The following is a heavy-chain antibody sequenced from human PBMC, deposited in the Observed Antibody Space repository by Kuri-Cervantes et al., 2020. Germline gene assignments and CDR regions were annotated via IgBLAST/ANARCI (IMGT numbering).Heavy chain of an antibody. CDR2: VNCNGGGT. J-gene: IGHJ4*02. V-gene: IGHV1-2*06. CDR1: GYTFSAYF. CDR3: ARDRGVIPLIDY. Sequence: ASVKVSCKASGYTFSAYFIHWVRQAPGQGLEWLGRVNCNGGGTIYAPKFQGRVTMTRETYISNAYMELTRLRSDDTAVYYFARDRGVIPLIDYWGQGTLVTVSS. D-gene: IGHD3-10*01.